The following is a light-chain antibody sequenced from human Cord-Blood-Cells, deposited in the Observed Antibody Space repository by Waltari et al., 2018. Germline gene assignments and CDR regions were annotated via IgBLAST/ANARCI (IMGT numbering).Light chain of an antibody. CDR1: QSVSSN. V-gene: IGKV3-15*01. Sequence: EIVMTQSPATLSVSPGERATLSCRASQSVSSNLAWYQQKPGQAPRLLIYGASTRATGSPARFSGSGSGTEFTLTISSLQSEDFAFYYCQQYNNWPLFGGGTKVEIK. CDR2: GAS. J-gene: IGKJ4*01. CDR3: QQYNNWPL.